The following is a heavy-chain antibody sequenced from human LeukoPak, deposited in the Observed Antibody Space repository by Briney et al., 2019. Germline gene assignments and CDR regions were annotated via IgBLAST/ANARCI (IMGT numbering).Heavy chain of an antibody. CDR3: ARGGYYGSGSYYTAYYYMDV. J-gene: IGHJ6*03. D-gene: IGHD3-10*01. CDR1: GYTFTSYY. Sequence: ASVKVSCKASGYTFTSYYMHWVRQAPGQGLEWMGIINPSGGSTTYAQKFQGRVTMTRDTSISTAYMELSRLRSDDTAVYYCARGGYYGSGSYYTAYYYMDVWGKGTTVTVSS. CDR2: INPSGGST. V-gene: IGHV1-46*01.